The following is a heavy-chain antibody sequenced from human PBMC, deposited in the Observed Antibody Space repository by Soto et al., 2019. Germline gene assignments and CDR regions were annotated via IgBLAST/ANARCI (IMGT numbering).Heavy chain of an antibody. CDR3: ARAYSSSFEPHLYFDY. CDR1: GGSFSGYY. Sequence: PSETLSLTCAVYGGSFSGYYWSWIRQPPGKGLEWIGEINHSGSTNYNPSLKSRVTISVDTSKNQFSLKLSSVTAADTAVYYCARAYSSSFEPHLYFDYWGQGTLVTVSS. V-gene: IGHV4-34*01. J-gene: IGHJ4*02. D-gene: IGHD6-13*01. CDR2: INHSGST.